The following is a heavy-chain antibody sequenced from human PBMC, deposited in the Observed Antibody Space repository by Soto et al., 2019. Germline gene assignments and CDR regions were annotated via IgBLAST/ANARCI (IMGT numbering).Heavy chain of an antibody. V-gene: IGHV1-69*06. CDR2: INPIFGTA. CDR1: GGTFSSYA. D-gene: IGHD2-2*01. Sequence: QVQLVQSGAEVKKPGSSVKVSCKASGGTFSSYAISWVRQAPGQGLEWMGGINPIFGTANYAQKFQGRVTTNADKSTSTAYMEMSSMRSEDTAVYYCASGYIVVVPAAISPGAMDVWGQGTTVTVSS. CDR3: ASGYIVVVPAAISPGAMDV. J-gene: IGHJ6*02.